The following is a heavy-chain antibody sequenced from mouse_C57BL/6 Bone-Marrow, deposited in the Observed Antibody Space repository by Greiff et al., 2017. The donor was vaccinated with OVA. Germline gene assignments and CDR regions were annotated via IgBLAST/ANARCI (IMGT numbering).Heavy chain of an antibody. V-gene: IGHV1-82*01. Sequence: VQLQQSGPELVKPGASVKISCKASGYAFSSSWMNWVEQRPGKGLEWSGRIYPGDGDTNYNGTFKGKATLTADKSSSTAYMQLSSLTSEDYAVYFCARSQWYFDVWGTGTTVTVSS. CDR3: ARSQWYFDV. CDR2: IYPGDGDT. J-gene: IGHJ1*03. CDR1: GYAFSSSW.